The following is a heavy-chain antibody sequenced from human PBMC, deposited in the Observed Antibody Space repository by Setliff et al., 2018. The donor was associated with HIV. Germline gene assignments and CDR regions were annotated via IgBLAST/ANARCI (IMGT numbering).Heavy chain of an antibody. V-gene: IGHV4-34*01. J-gene: IGHJ6*03. Sequence: SETLSLTCAVYGGSLWGYYWTWIRQPPGEGLEWIGEIDYSGSSSSNPSLKSRVTISVDTSRNQFSLKIFSVTAADTAMYYCARLGEIADRPGYYMDVWSNGTTVTGLL. CDR1: GGSLWGYY. CDR2: IDYSGSS. CDR3: ARLGEIADRPGYYMDV. D-gene: IGHD6-6*01.